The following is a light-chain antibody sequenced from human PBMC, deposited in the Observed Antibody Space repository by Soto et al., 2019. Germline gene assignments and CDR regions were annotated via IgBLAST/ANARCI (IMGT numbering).Light chain of an antibody. CDR1: SGDTGGYNY. CDR3: SSYTRNTTPVV. V-gene: IGLV2-14*01. Sequence: QSVLTQPASVSGSPGQSITISCTGTSGDTGGYNYVSWYQQHPGKAPKLLISEVTNRPSGVSNRFSGSKSGNTASLTISGLLAEDEADYYCSSYTRNTTPVVFGGGTKLTVL. J-gene: IGLJ2*01. CDR2: EVT.